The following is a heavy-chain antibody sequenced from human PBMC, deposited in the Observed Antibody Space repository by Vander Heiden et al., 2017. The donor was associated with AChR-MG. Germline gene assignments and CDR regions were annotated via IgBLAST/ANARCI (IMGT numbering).Heavy chain of an antibody. D-gene: IGHD2-2*01. V-gene: IGHV3-33*01. CDR1: GFTFSSYG. Sequence: QVQLVESGGGVVQPGRSLRLSCAASGFTFSSYGMPWVRQAPGKGLEWVAVIWYDGSTKYYGDSVKGRFTISRDNSKNTLYLQVNSLRAEDTAVYFCAREYTSSFPLDDWGQGTLVIVSS. CDR3: AREYTSSFPLDD. J-gene: IGHJ4*02. CDR2: IWYDGSTK.